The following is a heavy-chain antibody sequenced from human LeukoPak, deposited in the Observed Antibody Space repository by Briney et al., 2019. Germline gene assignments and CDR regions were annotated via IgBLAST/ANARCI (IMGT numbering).Heavy chain of an antibody. V-gene: IGHV4-4*02. CDR1: GGSISSSNW. D-gene: IGHD2-15*01. CDR2: IYHSGST. CDR3: ARPLSLGYCSGGSCYGRGAWFDR. J-gene: IGHJ5*02. Sequence: PSETLSLTCAVSGGSISSSNWWSWVRPPPGKGLEWIGQIYHSGSTNYNPSLKSRVTISVDKSKNQFSLKLRSVTAADTAVYYCARPLSLGYCSGGSCYGRGAWFDRWGQGTLVTFSS.